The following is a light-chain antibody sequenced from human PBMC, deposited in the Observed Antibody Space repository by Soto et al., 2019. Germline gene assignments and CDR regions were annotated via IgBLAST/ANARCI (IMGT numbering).Light chain of an antibody. J-gene: IGKJ5*01. Sequence: EIVLTQSPGTLSLSPGDRATLSCRASQSVTDNALAWFQQKLGQAPRLLIYGASGRATGIPDRFSGSGSGTDFTLTISRLEPEDFALYYCQQYSNSPPSITFGQGTRLEIK. V-gene: IGKV3-20*01. CDR1: QSVTDNA. CDR3: QQYSNSPPSIT. CDR2: GAS.